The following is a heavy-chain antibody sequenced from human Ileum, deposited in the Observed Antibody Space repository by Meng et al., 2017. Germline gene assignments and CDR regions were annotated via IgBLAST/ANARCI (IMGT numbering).Heavy chain of an antibody. V-gene: IGHV3-30*03. J-gene: IGHJ4*02. Sequence: GGSLRLSCAASGFTFSNYNMHWVRQVPGKGLEWVALISYDGDNIYYADSVKGRLTISRDNSESTLFLQMNSLTTEDTALYYCARDSYGCDYWGQGTLVTVSS. CDR3: ARDSYGCDY. CDR1: GFTFSNYN. D-gene: IGHD4-17*01. CDR2: ISYDGDNI.